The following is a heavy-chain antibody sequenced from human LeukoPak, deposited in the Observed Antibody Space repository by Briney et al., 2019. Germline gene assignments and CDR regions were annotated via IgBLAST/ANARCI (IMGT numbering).Heavy chain of an antibody. V-gene: IGHV1-69*04. CDR2: IIPILVIA. D-gene: IGHD6-13*01. CDR1: GGTVSSYA. CDR3: ARDLIGHDAGTGSFDY. Sequence: SVKVSCNAAGGTVSSYAISWGRQSPGQGLEWMGRIIPILVIANYAQKFQGRVTITAAKSTSTAYMALSSLRSEDTAVYYCARDLIGHDAGTGSFDYWGQGTLVTVSS. J-gene: IGHJ4*02.